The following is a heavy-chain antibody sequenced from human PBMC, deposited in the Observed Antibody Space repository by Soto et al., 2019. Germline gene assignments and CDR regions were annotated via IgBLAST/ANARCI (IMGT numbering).Heavy chain of an antibody. CDR2: IWYDGSNK. Sequence: QVDLVESGGGVVQPGRSLRLSCAASGFTFSSYGMHWVRQAPGKGLEWVAIIWYDGSNKFYAESVRGRFTISRDNSKNTLSLQMNSLKVEDTAVYYCARVPAADLETDYWGQGTLVTVSS. CDR3: ARVPAADLETDY. CDR1: GFTFSSYG. J-gene: IGHJ4*02. D-gene: IGHD6-13*01. V-gene: IGHV3-33*01.